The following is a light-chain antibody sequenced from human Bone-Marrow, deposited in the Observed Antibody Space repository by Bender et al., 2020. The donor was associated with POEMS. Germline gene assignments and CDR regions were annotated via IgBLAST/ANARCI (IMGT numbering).Light chain of an antibody. V-gene: IGLV1-40*01. Sequence: QSVLTQPPSVSGAPGQRVTISCSGSSSNIGSGYVYWYQQLPGAAPTLLIYGYNNRPSGVPDRFSGSKSGTSASLAITGLQAEDEGDYYCQSYDNSLGGWVFGGGTKLTVL. J-gene: IGLJ3*02. CDR2: GYN. CDR3: QSYDNSLGGWV. CDR1: SSNIGSGYV.